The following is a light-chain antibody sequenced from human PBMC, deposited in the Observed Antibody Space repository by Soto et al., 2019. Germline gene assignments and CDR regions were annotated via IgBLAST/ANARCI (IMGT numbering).Light chain of an antibody. CDR3: FSYAGSYTFV. CDR1: SSDVGGYSY. CDR2: DVT. Sequence: QSALTQPRSVSGSPGQSVTISCTGTSSDVGGYSYVSWYQQHPGKAPKLMIYDVTTRPSGIPDRFSGSKSGNTASLTISGLXAXXXADYYCFSYAGSYTFVFGTGTKVTVX. J-gene: IGLJ1*01. V-gene: IGLV2-11*01.